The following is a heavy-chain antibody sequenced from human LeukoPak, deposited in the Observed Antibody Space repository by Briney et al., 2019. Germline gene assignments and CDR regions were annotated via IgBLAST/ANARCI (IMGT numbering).Heavy chain of an antibody. Sequence: PSETLSLTCTVSGISISTYYWSWIRQPPGEGLEWIGYIYYSGTTNYNPSLKSRVTISVDTSKNQFSLNLNSVTAADTAVYYCARGSFYYAMDVWGQGTTVTVSS. CDR3: ARGSFYYAMDV. CDR1: GISISTYY. J-gene: IGHJ6*02. V-gene: IGHV4-59*12. CDR2: IYYSGTT.